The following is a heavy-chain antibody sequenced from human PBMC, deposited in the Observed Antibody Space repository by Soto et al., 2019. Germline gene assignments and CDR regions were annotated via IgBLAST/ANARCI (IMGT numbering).Heavy chain of an antibody. Sequence: GGSLRLSCAASGFTFSNYRMSWVRQAPGKGLEWVANIKEDGSEKYYVDSVKGRFTISRDNAKNSLSLQMNSLRAEDTAVYYCARDLRFLGEFDYWGQGALVTVSS. D-gene: IGHD3-3*01. J-gene: IGHJ4*02. V-gene: IGHV3-7*01. CDR3: ARDLRFLGEFDY. CDR1: GFTFSNYR. CDR2: IKEDGSEK.